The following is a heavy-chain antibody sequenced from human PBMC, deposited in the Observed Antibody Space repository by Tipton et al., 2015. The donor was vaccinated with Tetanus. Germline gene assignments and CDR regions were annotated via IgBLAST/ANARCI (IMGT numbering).Heavy chain of an antibody. CDR3: ARGDYYGSGTYDV. J-gene: IGHJ6*02. Sequence: TLSLTCAVYGGTFNNYFWTWIRQPPGKGLEWIGEINYDGSTNYSPSLKSRVTLSPDTTKKQVSLKLSSVTAADTAVYYCARGDYYGSGTYDVWGQGATATVPS. CDR1: GGTFNNYF. V-gene: IGHV4-34*01. D-gene: IGHD3-10*01. CDR2: INYDGST.